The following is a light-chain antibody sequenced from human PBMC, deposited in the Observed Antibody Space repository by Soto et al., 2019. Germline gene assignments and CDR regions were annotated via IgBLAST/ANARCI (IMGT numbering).Light chain of an antibody. J-gene: IGLJ2*01. CDR2: STN. V-gene: IGLV8-61*01. Sequence: QTVVTQEPSFSVSPGGTVTLTCGLSSGSVSTSYYPSWYQQTPGQAPRTLIYSTNTRSSGVPDRFSGSILGNKAALTITGAQADDESDYYCVLYMGSGIVVCGVGTKLTVL. CDR3: VLYMGSGIVV. CDR1: SGSVSTSYY.